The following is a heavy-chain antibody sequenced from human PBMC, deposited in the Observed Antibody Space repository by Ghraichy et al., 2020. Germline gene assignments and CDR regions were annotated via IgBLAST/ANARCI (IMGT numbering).Heavy chain of an antibody. V-gene: IGHV3-66*01. J-gene: IGHJ6*02. CDR3: VRDERDNWNYEIFYYYGMDV. Sequence: GGSLRLSCAASGFTVSSNYMNWVRQAPGKGLEWVSVIFGGGRTYYADSVKGRFTISRDNSKNTLYFQMNSLSAEETAVYYCVRDERDNWNYEIFYYYGMDVWGQGTTVTVSS. CDR2: IFGGGRT. CDR1: GFTVSSNY. D-gene: IGHD1-7*01.